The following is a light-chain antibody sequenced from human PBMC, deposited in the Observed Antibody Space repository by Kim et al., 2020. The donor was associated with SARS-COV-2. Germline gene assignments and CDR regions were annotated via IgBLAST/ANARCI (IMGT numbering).Light chain of an antibody. CDR1: QSITTY. J-gene: IGKJ2*01. CDR3: QQTYSSPPP. Sequence: DIQMTQSPSSLSASLRDRVTITCRASQSITTYLNWYQQRPGKAPKLLIYAASNLQGGVPSRFSASGSGTGFTLTISNLHPEDFATYYCQQTYSSPPPFGQGTKLEI. V-gene: IGKV1-39*01. CDR2: AAS.